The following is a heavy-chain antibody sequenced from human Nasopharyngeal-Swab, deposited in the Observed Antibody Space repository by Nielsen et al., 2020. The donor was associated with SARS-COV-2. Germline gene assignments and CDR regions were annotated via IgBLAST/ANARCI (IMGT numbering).Heavy chain of an antibody. CDR2: ISGSDYTT. Sequence: GESLKISCAAFGFTFSCYAMSLVRQAPGKGLEWVLFISGSDYTTYYADSVKGRFTISRDNSKNTVNLQMNSLRVEDTAIYYCAKDRDSGDDSDDYYHYYGMDVWGQGTTVTVFS. CDR1: GFTFSCYA. J-gene: IGHJ6*02. V-gene: IGHV3-23*01. CDR3: AKDRDSGDDSDDYYHYYGMDV. D-gene: IGHD5-12*01.